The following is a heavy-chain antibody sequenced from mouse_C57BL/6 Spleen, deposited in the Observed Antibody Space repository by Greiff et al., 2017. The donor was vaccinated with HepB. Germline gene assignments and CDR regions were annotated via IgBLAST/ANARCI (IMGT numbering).Heavy chain of an antibody. CDR3: TRGGSSGYVDYAMDY. CDR2: ISSGGDYI. V-gene: IGHV5-9-1*02. CDR1: GFTFSSYA. J-gene: IGHJ4*01. Sequence: EVKVVESGEGLVKPGGSLKLSCAASGFTFSSYAMSWVRQTPEKRLEWVAYISSGGDYIYYADTVKGRFTISRDNARNTLYLQMSSLKSEDTAMYYCTRGGSSGYVDYAMDYWGQGTSVTVSS. D-gene: IGHD3-2*02.